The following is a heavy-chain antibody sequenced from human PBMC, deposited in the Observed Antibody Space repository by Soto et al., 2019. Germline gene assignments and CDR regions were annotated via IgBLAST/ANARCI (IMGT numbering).Heavy chain of an antibody. CDR3: GVIMRNSYYGMDG. D-gene: IGHD3-10*01. CDR1: GGSISSSSYY. Sequence: PSETLSLTYTVSGGSISSSSYYWGWIRQPPGKGLEWIGSIYYSGSTYYNPSLKSRVTISVDTSKNQFSLKLSSVTAADTAVYFPGVIMRNSYYGMDGWGQGTTVTLAS. V-gene: IGHV4-39*01. CDR2: IYYSGST. J-gene: IGHJ6*02.